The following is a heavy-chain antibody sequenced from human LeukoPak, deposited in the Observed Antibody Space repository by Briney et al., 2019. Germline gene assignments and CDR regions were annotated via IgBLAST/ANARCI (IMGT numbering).Heavy chain of an antibody. V-gene: IGHV1-2*02. Sequence: ASVKVSCKASGYSFTDYYMHWVRQAPGQGLEWMGWINPNSGGTNYAQKFQGRVTMTRDTSISTAYMELNRLRSDDTAAYYCARGVLAGYDFSGHPFYNWFDPWGQGTLVTVSS. D-gene: IGHD3-22*01. CDR2: INPNSGGT. J-gene: IGHJ5*02. CDR1: GYSFTDYY. CDR3: ARGVLAGYDFSGHPFYNWFDP.